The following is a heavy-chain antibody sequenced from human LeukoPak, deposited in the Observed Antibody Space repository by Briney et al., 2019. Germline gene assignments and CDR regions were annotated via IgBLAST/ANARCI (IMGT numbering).Heavy chain of an antibody. CDR2: IYYSGST. V-gene: IGHV4-59*01. CDR1: GGSINSFY. Sequence: PSETLSLTCTVSGGSINSFYWSWIRQPPGKGLEWIGYIYYSGSTNYNPSLKSRVTISVDTSKNQLSLKLSSVTAADTAVYYCARVYDSSGYYYPHDYWGQGTLVTVSS. J-gene: IGHJ4*02. CDR3: ARVYDSSGYYYPHDY. D-gene: IGHD3-22*01.